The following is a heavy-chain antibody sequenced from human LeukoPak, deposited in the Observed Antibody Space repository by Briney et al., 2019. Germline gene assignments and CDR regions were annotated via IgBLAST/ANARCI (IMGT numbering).Heavy chain of an antibody. CDR3: ARVDIVLMVYAFDY. CDR2: ISSSSSYI. J-gene: IGHJ4*02. V-gene: IGHV3-21*01. D-gene: IGHD2-8*01. CDR1: GFTFSSYS. Sequence: PGGSLRLSCAASGFTFSSYSMNWVRQAPGKGLEWVSSISSSSSYIYYADSVKGRFTISRDNAKNSLYLQMNSLRAEDTAVYYCARVDIVLMVYAFDYWGQGTLVTVSS.